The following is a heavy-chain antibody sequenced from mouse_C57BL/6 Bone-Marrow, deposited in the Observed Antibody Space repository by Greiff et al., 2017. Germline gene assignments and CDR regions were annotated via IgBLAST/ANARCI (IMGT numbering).Heavy chain of an antibody. D-gene: IGHD1-1*02. J-gene: IGHJ3*01. V-gene: IGHV6-3*01. CDR2: IRLKSDNYAT. Sequence: EVKVEESGGGLVQPGGSMKLSCVASGFTFSNYWMNWVRQSPEKGLEWVAQIRLKSDNYATHYAESVKGMFTISRDDSKSSVYLQMNNLRAEDTGIYYCSPLSDPFAYWGQGTLVTVSA. CDR3: SPLSDPFAY. CDR1: GFTFSNYW.